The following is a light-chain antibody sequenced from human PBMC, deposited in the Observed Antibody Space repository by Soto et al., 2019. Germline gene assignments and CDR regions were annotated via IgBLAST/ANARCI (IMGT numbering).Light chain of an antibody. Sequence: AIQMTQSPSSLSASVGDRVTITCWARQGIGTELGWYQLKPGKAPKLLVYGASTLQSCVLPRFSGSGSGTDFTLTISSLQPDDFATYYCLQDFSYPRTFGKGTKVEIK. V-gene: IGKV1-6*02. CDR2: GAS. J-gene: IGKJ1*01. CDR3: LQDFSYPRT. CDR1: QGIGTE.